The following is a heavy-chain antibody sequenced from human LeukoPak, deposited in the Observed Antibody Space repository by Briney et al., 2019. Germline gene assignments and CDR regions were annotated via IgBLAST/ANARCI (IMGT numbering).Heavy chain of an antibody. J-gene: IGHJ4*02. CDR2: ISGSGGST. V-gene: IGHV3-23*01. CDR1: GITFSSYA. CDR3: ATKDIVVVVAAHFDY. D-gene: IGHD2-15*01. Sequence: GGSLRLSCAASGITFSSYAMNWVRQAPGKGLEWVSAISGSGGSTYYADSVKGRFTISRDNSKNTLYLQMNSLRAEDTAVYYCATKDIVVVVAAHFDYWGQGALVTVSS.